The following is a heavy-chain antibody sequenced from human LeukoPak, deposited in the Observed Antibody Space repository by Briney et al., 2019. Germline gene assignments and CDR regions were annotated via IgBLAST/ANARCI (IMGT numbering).Heavy chain of an antibody. J-gene: IGHJ4*02. V-gene: IGHV7-4-1*02. D-gene: IGHD3-10*01. Sequence: ASVKVSCKASGGTFSSYAISWVRQAPGQGLEWMGWINTNTGNPTYAQGFTGRFVFSLDTSVSTAYLQISSLKAEDTAVYYCARQSVIYGSGSWFGYWGQGTLVTVSS. CDR1: GGTFSSYA. CDR3: ARQSVIYGSGSWFGY. CDR2: INTNTGNP.